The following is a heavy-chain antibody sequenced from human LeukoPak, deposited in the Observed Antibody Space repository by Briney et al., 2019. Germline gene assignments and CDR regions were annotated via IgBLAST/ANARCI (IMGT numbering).Heavy chain of an antibody. V-gene: IGHV4-39*07. Sequence: PSETLSLTCTVSGGSISSSSYYWGWIRQPPGKGLEWIGSIYYSGSTYYNPSLKSRVTISVDKSKNQFSLKLSSVTAADTAVYYCARVNPDYYGSGSSDTHWYFDLWGRGTLVTVSS. CDR1: GGSISSSSYY. J-gene: IGHJ2*01. D-gene: IGHD3-10*01. CDR3: ARVNPDYYGSGSSDTHWYFDL. CDR2: IYYSGST.